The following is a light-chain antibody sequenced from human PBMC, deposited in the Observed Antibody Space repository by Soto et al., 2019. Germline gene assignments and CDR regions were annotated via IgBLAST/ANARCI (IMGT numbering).Light chain of an antibody. CDR3: QQYNTYSRT. J-gene: IGKJ1*01. CDR1: QNINNW. Sequence: DIQMTHSPSTLSASVGDRVTITCRASQNINNWLAWFHQKAGKAPKLLIYESSILESGVPSRFSGSGFGTDFTLTISSLQPDDFATYYCQQYNTYSRTFGQGTKVEIK. CDR2: ESS. V-gene: IGKV1-5*03.